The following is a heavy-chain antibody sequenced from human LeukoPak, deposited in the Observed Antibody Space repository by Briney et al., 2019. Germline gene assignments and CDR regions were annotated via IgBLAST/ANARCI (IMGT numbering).Heavy chain of an antibody. Sequence: SETLSLTCTVSGGSISSYYWSWIRQPRGKGLEWIGYIYYSGSTNYNPSLKSRVTISVDTSKNQFSLKLSSVTAADTAVYYCARLKVRDWYFDLWGRGTLVTVSS. CDR2: IYYSGST. V-gene: IGHV4-59*01. CDR1: GGSISSYY. J-gene: IGHJ2*01. CDR3: ARLKVRDWYFDL.